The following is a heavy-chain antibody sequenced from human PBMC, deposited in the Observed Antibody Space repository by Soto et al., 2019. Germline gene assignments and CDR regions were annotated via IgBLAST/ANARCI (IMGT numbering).Heavy chain of an antibody. J-gene: IGHJ5*02. CDR2: INYSGRT. CDR1: GGSISSGGYY. D-gene: IGHD3-10*01. V-gene: IGHV4-31*03. CDR3: ARDYNRRPVGWFDP. Sequence: ASETLSLTCTVSGGSISSGGYYWSWIRQHPGKGLEWIGHINYSGRTYYNSSLKSRVSISVDTSKNQFSLKLSSVTAADTAIYYCARDYNRRPVGWFDPWGQGTLVTVS.